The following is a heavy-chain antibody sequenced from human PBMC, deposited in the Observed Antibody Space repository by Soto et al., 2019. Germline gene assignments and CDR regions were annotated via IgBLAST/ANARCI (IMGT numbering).Heavy chain of an antibody. CDR1: GFTFSSYG. D-gene: IGHD4-17*01. CDR2: ISYDGSNK. CDR3: AKGYGDPGYFQH. V-gene: IGHV3-30*18. Sequence: PVGSLRLSCAASGFTFSSYGMHWVRQAPGKGLEWVAVISYDGSNKYYADSVKGRFTISRDNSKNTLYLQMNSLRAEDTAVYYCAKGYGDPGYFQHCGQGTLVTVSS. J-gene: IGHJ1*01.